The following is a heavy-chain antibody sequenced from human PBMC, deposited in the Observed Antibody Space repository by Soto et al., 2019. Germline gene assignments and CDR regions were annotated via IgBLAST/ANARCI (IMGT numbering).Heavy chain of an antibody. CDR2: IIPIVTVT. Sequence: QVHLIQSGAEVKKPGYSVKVSCKAAGGTFNTYTLIWVRQAPGHGLEWMGRIIPIVTVTNSAQKFQGRLTITADKSSSTALLDQTSLRHDDTAVYYCSIGSSSAETFAVWGQGTRVTVSS. CDR3: SIGSSSAETFAV. V-gene: IGHV1-69*02. CDR1: GGTFNTYT. J-gene: IGHJ3*01. D-gene: IGHD6-6*01.